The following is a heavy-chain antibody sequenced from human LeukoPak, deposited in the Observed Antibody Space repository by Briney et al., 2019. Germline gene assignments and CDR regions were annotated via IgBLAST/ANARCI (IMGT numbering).Heavy chain of an antibody. CDR3: AREYSSSWSTWFDP. D-gene: IGHD6-13*01. Sequence: SETLSLTCTVSGCSISSYYLSWIRQPAGKGLEWIGRIYTSGSTNYNPSLKSRVTMSVDTSKNQLSLKLSSVTAADTAVYDCAREYSSSWSTWFDPWGQRTLVTVPS. J-gene: IGHJ5*02. CDR1: GCSISSYY. V-gene: IGHV4-4*07. CDR2: IYTSGST.